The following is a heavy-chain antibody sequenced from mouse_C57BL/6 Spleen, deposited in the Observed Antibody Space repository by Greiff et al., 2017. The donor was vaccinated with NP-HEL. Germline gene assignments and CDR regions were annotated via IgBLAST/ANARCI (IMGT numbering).Heavy chain of an antibody. V-gene: IGHV1-59*01. CDR3: ANYGYDGGAWFAY. CDR1: GYTFTSYW. CDR2: IDPSDSYT. D-gene: IGHD2-2*01. J-gene: IGHJ3*01. Sequence: QVQLQQPGAELVRPGTSVKLSCKASGYTFTSYWMHWVKQRPGQGLEWIGVIDPSDSYTNYNQKFKGKATLTVDTSSSTAYMQLSSLTSEDSAVYYCANYGYDGGAWFAYWGQGTLVTVSA.